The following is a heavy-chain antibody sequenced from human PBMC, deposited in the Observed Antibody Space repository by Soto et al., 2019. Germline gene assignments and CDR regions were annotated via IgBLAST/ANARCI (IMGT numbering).Heavy chain of an antibody. J-gene: IGHJ6*02. D-gene: IGHD6-6*01. CDR2: INPNSGGT. CDR1: GYTFSDHY. Sequence: ASVKVSCKTSGYTFSDHYTHWVRQAPGQGLEWMGWINPNSGGTGYAEKFQGRVTMTRDTSISTAYMELNRLNSDDTAVYYCARAAPSRISSYGMDVWGQGTTVTVSS. V-gene: IGHV1-2*02. CDR3: ARAAPSRISSYGMDV.